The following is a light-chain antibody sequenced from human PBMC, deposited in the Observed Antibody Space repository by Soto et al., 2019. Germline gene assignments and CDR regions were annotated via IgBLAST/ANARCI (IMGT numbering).Light chain of an antibody. CDR2: DAS. CDR3: QQYENLPT. CDR1: QNINNY. J-gene: IGKJ5*01. Sequence: DIQMPQSPSSLSASVGDRVTITCQASQNINNYLNWDQQKPGRAPKLLIYDASNLEAGVPSRFRGSGSGTDFTFTISRLQPEDISTYYCQQYENLPTFGQGTRLEIK. V-gene: IGKV1-33*01.